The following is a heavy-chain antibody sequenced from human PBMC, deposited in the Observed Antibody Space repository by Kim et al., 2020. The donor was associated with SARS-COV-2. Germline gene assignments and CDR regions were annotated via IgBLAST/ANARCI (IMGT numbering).Heavy chain of an antibody. CDR2: IFYSGRT. V-gene: IGHV4-31*03. CDR3: AKDFEY. Sequence: SETLSLTCSVSGDSISRSDYSWNWIRQHPGKGLEWIGYIFYSGRTYYNPSLKSRVIISVDTSKNQFSLKLNSATAAATALYYCAKDFEYWGQGILVTVSS. J-gene: IGHJ4*02. CDR1: GDSISRSDYS.